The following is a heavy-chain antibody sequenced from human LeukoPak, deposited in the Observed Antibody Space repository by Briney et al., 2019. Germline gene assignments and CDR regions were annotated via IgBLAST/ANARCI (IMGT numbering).Heavy chain of an antibody. CDR2: IYHSGST. CDR3: ARAPTYYDILTGYPGDYYYMDV. D-gene: IGHD3-9*01. V-gene: IGHV4-38-2*02. Sequence: SETLSLTCTVSGYSISSGYYWGWIRQPPGKGLEWIGSIYHSGSTYYNPSLKSRVTMSVDTSKNQFSLKLSSVTAADTAVYYCARAPTYYDILTGYPGDYYYMDVWGKGTTVTVSS. J-gene: IGHJ6*03. CDR1: GYSISSGYY.